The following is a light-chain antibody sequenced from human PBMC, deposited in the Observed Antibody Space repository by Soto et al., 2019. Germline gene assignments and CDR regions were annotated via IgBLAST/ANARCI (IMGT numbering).Light chain of an antibody. J-gene: IGLJ2*01. CDR3: GTWDSSLTAVI. CDR2: DNN. CDR1: SSNIGKNY. Sequence: QSVLTQPPSVSAAPGQRVTISCSGSSSNIGKNYVSWYQQLPGTAPKLLIYDNNNRPSGIPDRFSGSKSGTSATLGITGLQTGDEADYYCGTWDSSLTAVIFGGGTKVTVL. V-gene: IGLV1-51*01.